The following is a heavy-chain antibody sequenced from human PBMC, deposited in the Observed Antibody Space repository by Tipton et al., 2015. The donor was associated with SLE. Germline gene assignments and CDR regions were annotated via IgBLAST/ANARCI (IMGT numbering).Heavy chain of an antibody. CDR3: ARTPVDYYDSSGYPLGFDY. Sequence: GLVKPSETLSITCTVSGGSISSSSYYWGWIRQPPGKGLEWIGYIYYSGSTNYNPSLKSRVTISVDTSKNQFSLKLSSVTAADTAVYYRARTPVDYYDSSGYPLGFDYWGQGTLVTVSS. CDR2: IYYSGST. D-gene: IGHD3-22*01. V-gene: IGHV4-61*05. CDR1: GGSISSSSYY. J-gene: IGHJ4*02.